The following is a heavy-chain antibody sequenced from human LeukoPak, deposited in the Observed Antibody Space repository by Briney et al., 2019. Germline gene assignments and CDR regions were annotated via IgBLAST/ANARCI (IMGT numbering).Heavy chain of an antibody. CDR3: ARGEYYDILNGLVFDY. CDR1: GGSISSGSYY. Sequence: SETLSLTCTVSGGSISSGSYYWSWIRQPAGKGLEWIGRIYTSGSTNYNPSLKSRVTISVDTSKNQFSLKLSSVTAADTAVYYCARGEYYDILNGLVFDYWGQGTLVTVSS. D-gene: IGHD3-9*01. CDR2: IYTSGST. J-gene: IGHJ4*02. V-gene: IGHV4-61*02.